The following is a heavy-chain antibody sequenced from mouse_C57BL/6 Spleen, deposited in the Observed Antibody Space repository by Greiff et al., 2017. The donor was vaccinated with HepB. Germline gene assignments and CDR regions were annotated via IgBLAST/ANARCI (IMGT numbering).Heavy chain of an antibody. CDR1: GYSITSGYY. D-gene: IGHD2-3*01. J-gene: IGHJ2*01. CDR3: ASGDGYYGYFDY. V-gene: IGHV3-6*01. Sequence: VQLKESGPGLVKPSQSLSLTCSVTGYSITSGYYWNWIRQFPGNKLEWMGYISYDGSNNYNPSLKNRISITRDTSKNQFFLKLNSVTTEDTATYYCASGDGYYGYFDYWGQGTTLTVSS. CDR2: ISYDGSN.